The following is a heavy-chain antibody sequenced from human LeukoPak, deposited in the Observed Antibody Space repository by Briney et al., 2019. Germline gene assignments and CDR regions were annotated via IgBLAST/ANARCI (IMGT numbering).Heavy chain of an antibody. D-gene: IGHD6-25*01. V-gene: IGHV4-39*01. Sequence: SETLSLTCTVSGGSISTSSYYWGWIRQPPGKGLEWIGSMYDSGSTYYNPSLKSRVTISVDTSKNQCSLKMSSVTAADTAVYYCAGSSGTGTFSYWGQGTLVTVSS. J-gene: IGHJ4*02. CDR2: MYDSGST. CDR3: AGSSGTGTFSY. CDR1: GGSISTSSYY.